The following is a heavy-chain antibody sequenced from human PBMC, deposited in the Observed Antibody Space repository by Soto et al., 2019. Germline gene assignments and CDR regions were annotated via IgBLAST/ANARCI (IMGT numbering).Heavy chain of an antibody. CDR2: MNPNSGNT. J-gene: IGHJ5*02. D-gene: IGHD6-13*01. Sequence: ALVKGACKAAGYSNTSYDSSWVRQATGQGLEWMGWMNPNSGNTGYAQKFQGRVTMTRNTSISTAYMELSSLRSEDTAVYYCARGALSSSWINWFDPWGQGTLVTVSS. CDR1: GYSNTSYD. CDR3: ARGALSSSWINWFDP. V-gene: IGHV1-8*01.